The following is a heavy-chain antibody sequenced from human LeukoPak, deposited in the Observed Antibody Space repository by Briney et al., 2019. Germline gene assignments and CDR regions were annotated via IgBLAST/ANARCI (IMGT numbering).Heavy chain of an antibody. J-gene: IGHJ3*02. Sequence: GGSLRLSCAASGFTFSTYWMNWVRQTPGKGLEWVSQIKSDGSTTNYADSVRGRFTISRDNAKNTLYLQMNSLGAEDTAMYYCVRDRDVVVVAAHYDAFDIWGQGTMVTVSS. D-gene: IGHD2-15*01. CDR1: GFTFSTYW. CDR2: IKSDGSTT. V-gene: IGHV3-74*01. CDR3: VRDRDVVVVAAHYDAFDI.